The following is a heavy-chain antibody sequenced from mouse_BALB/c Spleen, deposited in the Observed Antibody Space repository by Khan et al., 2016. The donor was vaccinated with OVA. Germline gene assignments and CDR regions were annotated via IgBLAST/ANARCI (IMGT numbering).Heavy chain of an antibody. D-gene: IGHD2-2*01. J-gene: IGHJ3*01. Sequence: EVELVESGGDLVKPGGSLKLSCAASGFTFNNYGMSWVRQTPDKRLEWVATVSSGGSYTYYPDSVKGRFTISRDNGKNTLYLQMSSLNSEDPAIYYCARRGYDEAWFAYWGQGTLVTVSA. CDR2: VSSGGSYT. CDR1: GFTFNNYG. CDR3: ARRGYDEAWFAY. V-gene: IGHV5-6*01.